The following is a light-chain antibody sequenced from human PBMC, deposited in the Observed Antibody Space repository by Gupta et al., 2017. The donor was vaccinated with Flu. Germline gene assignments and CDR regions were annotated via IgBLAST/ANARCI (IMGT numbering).Light chain of an antibody. V-gene: IGKV3-15*01. CDR2: GAS. CDR3: QQYYNWLPYT. J-gene: IGKJ2*01. Sequence: EIVMTQSPSSLSDSLGERATSSCRASQSVSSNLAWYQQKPGKAPRLLIYGASTRDTGIPARFSGSGSWTEFTLTISSLQSEDFAVYYCQQYYNWLPYTFGQGTKLEIK. CDR1: QSVSSN.